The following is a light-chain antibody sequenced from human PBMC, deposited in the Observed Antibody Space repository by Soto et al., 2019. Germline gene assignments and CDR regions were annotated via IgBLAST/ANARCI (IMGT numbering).Light chain of an antibody. CDR3: HQRSSWPRGT. CDR1: QSISRW. V-gene: IGKV1-5*01. J-gene: IGKJ1*01. CDR2: DAS. Sequence: DIQMTQSPSTLSASVGDRVTITCRASQSISRWLAWYQHKPGKAPKLLIYDASNLESGVPSRFSGSGSGTEFTLTISSLEPDDFAVYYCHQRSSWPRGTFGQGTKVDIK.